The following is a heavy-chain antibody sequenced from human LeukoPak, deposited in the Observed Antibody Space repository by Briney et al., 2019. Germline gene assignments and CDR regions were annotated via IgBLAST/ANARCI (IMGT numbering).Heavy chain of an antibody. CDR3: ARGPRDSSGYPEYFQH. CDR1: GYTFTSYT. D-gene: IGHD3-22*01. V-gene: IGHV1-3*02. Sequence: ASVKVSCKASGYTFTSYTMHWVRQAPGQRLEWMGWSNAGNGNTKYAQEFQGRVTITRDTSATTAYVELSSLRSEDMAGYYCARGPRDSSGYPEYFQHWGQGTLVTVSS. J-gene: IGHJ1*01. CDR2: SNAGNGNT.